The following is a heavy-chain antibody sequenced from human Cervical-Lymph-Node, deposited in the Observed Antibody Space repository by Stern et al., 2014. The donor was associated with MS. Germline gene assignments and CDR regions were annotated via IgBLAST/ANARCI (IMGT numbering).Heavy chain of an antibody. Sequence: VQLVQSGPGLVKPSQTLSLTCTVSGGSISSGDYYWSWIRQPPGQGLEWIGDIYYSGSTYYNPSLKSLVTIYGYTTTNKFHLKLSSVTASDTAVYYGARVAGTTRTNFDYWGQGTLVTVSS. D-gene: IGHD1-7*01. CDR3: ARVAGTTRTNFDY. V-gene: IGHV4-30-4*01. CDR2: IYYSGST. J-gene: IGHJ4*02. CDR1: GGSISSGDYY.